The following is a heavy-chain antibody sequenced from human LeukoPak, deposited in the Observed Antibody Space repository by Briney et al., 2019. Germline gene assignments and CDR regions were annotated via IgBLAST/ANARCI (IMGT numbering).Heavy chain of an antibody. CDR3: ARAHSSSWELGGY. D-gene: IGHD6-13*01. V-gene: IGHV3-74*01. CDR1: GFTFSSYW. Sequence: GGSLRLSCAASGFTFSSYWMHWVRQAPGKGLVWVSRINSDGSSTSYADYVKGRFTISRDNAKNTLYLQMNSLRAEDTAVYYCARAHSSSWELGGYWGQGTLVTVSS. J-gene: IGHJ4*02. CDR2: INSDGSST.